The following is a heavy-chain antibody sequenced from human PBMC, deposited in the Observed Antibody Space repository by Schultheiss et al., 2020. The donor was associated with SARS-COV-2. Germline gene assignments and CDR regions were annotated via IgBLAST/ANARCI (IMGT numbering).Heavy chain of an antibody. V-gene: IGHV3-21*01. CDR3: ARSTRAGDFDY. Sequence: GGSLRLSCAASGFTFSSYEMNWVRQAPGKGLEWVSTISGSTGNIYYADSVKGRFTISRDNAKNALYLQMSSLRAEDTAVYYCARSTRAGDFDYWGQGTLVTVSS. CDR1: GFTFSSYE. CDR2: ISGSTGNI. D-gene: IGHD6-13*01. J-gene: IGHJ4*02.